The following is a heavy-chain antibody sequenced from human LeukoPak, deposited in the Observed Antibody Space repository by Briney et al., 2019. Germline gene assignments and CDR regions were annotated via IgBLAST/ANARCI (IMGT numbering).Heavy chain of an antibody. Sequence: GGSLRLSCAASGFTFSSYWMSWVRQAPGKGLEWVANIKQDGSEKYYVDSVKGRFTISRDNAKNSLYLQMNSLRAEDTAVYYCARASWLGYYYYMDVWGKGTTVTISS. V-gene: IGHV3-7*01. CDR2: IKQDGSEK. D-gene: IGHD3-9*01. CDR1: GFTFSSYW. J-gene: IGHJ6*03. CDR3: ARASWLGYYYYMDV.